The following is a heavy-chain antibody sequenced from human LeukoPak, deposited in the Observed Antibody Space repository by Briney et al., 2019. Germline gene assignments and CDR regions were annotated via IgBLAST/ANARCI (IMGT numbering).Heavy chain of an antibody. J-gene: IGHJ4*02. D-gene: IGHD3-22*01. V-gene: IGHV4-31*03. CDR2: IYYSGST. CDR3: ARGETMIVAFDY. Sequence: ASQTLSLTCTVSGGSISSGGYYWSWIRQHPGTGLEWIGYIYYSGSTYYNPSLKSRVTISVDTSKNQFSLKLSSVTAADTAVYYCARGETMIVAFDYWGQGTLVTVSS. CDR1: GGSISSGGYY.